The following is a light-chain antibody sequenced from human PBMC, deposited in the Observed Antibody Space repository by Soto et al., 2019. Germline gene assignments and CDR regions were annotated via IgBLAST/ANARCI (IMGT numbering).Light chain of an antibody. Sequence: QSALTQPASVSGSPGQSITISCTGTSSDVGGFDSVSWYQHPPGKAPKLMIYDVSYRPSGVSHRFSGSKSGNTASLTISGLQAEDEGDYYCSSYTPRSTHPAYVFGTGTKLTVL. V-gene: IGLV2-14*03. CDR3: SSYTPRSTHPAYV. CDR1: SSDVGGFDS. CDR2: DVS. J-gene: IGLJ1*01.